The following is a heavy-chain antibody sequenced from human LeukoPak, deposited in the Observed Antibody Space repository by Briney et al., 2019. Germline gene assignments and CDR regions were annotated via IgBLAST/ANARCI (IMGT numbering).Heavy chain of an antibody. CDR3: ARVYCSGGSCYSGPWFDP. J-gene: IGHJ5*02. Sequence: SETLSLTCTVSGGSISSSSYYWGWIRQPPGKGLEWIGSIYYSGSTYYNPSLKSRVTISVDTSKNQFSLKLSSVTAADTAVYYCARVYCSGGSCYSGPWFDPWGQGTLVTVSS. CDR2: IYYSGST. V-gene: IGHV4-39*07. D-gene: IGHD2-15*01. CDR1: GGSISSSSYY.